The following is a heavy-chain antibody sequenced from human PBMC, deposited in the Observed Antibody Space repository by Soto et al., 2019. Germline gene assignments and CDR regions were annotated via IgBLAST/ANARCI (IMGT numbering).Heavy chain of an antibody. J-gene: IGHJ6*02. Sequence: QVQLQESGPGLVKPSQTLSLTCTVSGGSISSGDYYWSWIRQPPGKGLEWIGYIYNSGNTYYNPSLRSRVSISLDTSNNQFSLRLSSVTAADTAVYYCASNHPRTEMSPYYYYGMDVWGQGTTVTVSS. CDR1: GGSISSGDYY. CDR2: IYNSGNT. CDR3: ASNHPRTEMSPYYYYGMDV. V-gene: IGHV4-30-4*08. D-gene: IGHD2-2*01.